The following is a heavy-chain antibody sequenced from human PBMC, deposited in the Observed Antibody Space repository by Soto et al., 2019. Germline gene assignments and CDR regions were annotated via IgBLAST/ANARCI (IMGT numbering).Heavy chain of an antibody. J-gene: IGHJ3*02. V-gene: IGHV5-51*01. D-gene: IGHD3-10*01. CDR1: GYTFNKNW. Sequence: PGESLKISCTGSGYTFNKNWIGWVRQMPGKGLEWMGIIYPGDSDTRYSPSFQGQVRISVDKSINTAYLQWSSLKASDTAIYYCARHRDDSGPVKDAFDIWGQGTMVTVSS. CDR3: ARHRDDSGPVKDAFDI. CDR2: IYPGDSDT.